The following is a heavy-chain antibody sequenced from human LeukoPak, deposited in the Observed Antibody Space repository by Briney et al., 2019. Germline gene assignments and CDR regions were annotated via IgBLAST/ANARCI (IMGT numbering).Heavy chain of an antibody. Sequence: PGGSLRLSCAASGFTFDDYAMHWVRQAPGKGLEWVSGISWNSGSIGYADSVKGRFTISRDNAKNSLYLQMNSLRAEDTALYYCAKDLYRFGELSSPFDYWGQGTLVTVSS. CDR3: AKDLYRFGELSSPFDY. CDR1: GFTFDDYA. V-gene: IGHV3-9*01. J-gene: IGHJ4*02. D-gene: IGHD3-10*01. CDR2: ISWNSGSI.